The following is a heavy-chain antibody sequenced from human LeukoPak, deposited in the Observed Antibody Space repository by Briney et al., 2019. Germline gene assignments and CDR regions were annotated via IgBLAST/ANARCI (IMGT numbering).Heavy chain of an antibody. CDR1: GFTFSSYA. CDR2: ISYDGSNK. CDR3: ASIQIVVVPAATSHFDY. V-gene: IGHV3-30-3*01. J-gene: IGHJ4*02. D-gene: IGHD2-2*01. Sequence: GGSLRLSCAASGFTFSSYAMHWVRQAPGKGLEWVAVISYDGSNKYYADSVKGRFTISRDNSKNTLYLQMNSLRAEDTAVYYCASIQIVVVPAATSHFDYWGQGTLVTVSS.